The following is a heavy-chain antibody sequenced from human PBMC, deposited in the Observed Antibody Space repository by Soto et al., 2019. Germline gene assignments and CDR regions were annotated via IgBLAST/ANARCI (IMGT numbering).Heavy chain of an antibody. D-gene: IGHD3-3*01. CDR2: ISYDGSNK. V-gene: IGHV3-30-3*01. CDR1: GFTFSSYA. Sequence: QVQLVESGGGVVQPGRSLRLSCAASGFTFSSYAMHWVRQAPGKGLEWVAVISYDGSNKYYADSVKGRFTISRDNSKNTLYLQMNSLRAEDTAVYYCARDGRRVTIFGVVGFRRYWDWFDPWGQGTLVTVSS. J-gene: IGHJ5*02. CDR3: ARDGRRVTIFGVVGFRRYWDWFDP.